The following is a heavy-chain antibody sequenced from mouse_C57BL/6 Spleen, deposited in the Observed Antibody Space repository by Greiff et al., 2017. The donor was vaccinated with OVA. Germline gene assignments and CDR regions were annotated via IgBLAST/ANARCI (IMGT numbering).Heavy chain of an antibody. CDR1: GYAFSSSW. Sequence: QVQLQQSGPELVKPGASVKISCKASGYAFSSSWMNWVKQRPGKGLEWIGRIYPGDGDTNYNGKFKGKATLTADKSSSTAYMQLSSLTSEDSAVYFCAINWAHYFDYWGQGTTLTVSS. CDR2: IYPGDGDT. V-gene: IGHV1-82*01. D-gene: IGHD4-1*01. CDR3: AINWAHYFDY. J-gene: IGHJ2*01.